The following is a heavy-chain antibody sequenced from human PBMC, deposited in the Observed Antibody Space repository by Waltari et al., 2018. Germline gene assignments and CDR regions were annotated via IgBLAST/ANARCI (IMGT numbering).Heavy chain of an antibody. CDR1: GFTFSSYS. CDR2: ISRSGSTI. V-gene: IGHV3-48*01. CDR3: ARDDGLAAADNTFDY. Sequence: EVQLVESGGGLVQPGGSLRRSCAASGFTFSSYSMNWVRQAQGQGLEWVSSISRSGSTIYDADSVKGRFTISRDNAKNSLYLQMNSLRAEDTAVYYCARDDGLAAADNTFDYWGQGTLVTVSS. D-gene: IGHD6-13*01. J-gene: IGHJ4*02.